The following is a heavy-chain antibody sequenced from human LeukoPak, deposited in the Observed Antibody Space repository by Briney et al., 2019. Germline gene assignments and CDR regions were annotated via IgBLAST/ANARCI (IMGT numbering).Heavy chain of an antibody. Sequence: GRFLRLSCAASGFAFSNYAMNWVRQAPGKGPEWVSTISGRDGNTYYADSVKGRFTISRDNSKNTLYLQMNSLRAEDTAVYYCAKDGADYYDASGFYGDFDYWGQGTLVTVSS. CDR3: AKDGADYYDASGFYGDFDY. D-gene: IGHD3-22*01. J-gene: IGHJ4*02. V-gene: IGHV3-23*01. CDR1: GFAFSNYA. CDR2: ISGRDGNT.